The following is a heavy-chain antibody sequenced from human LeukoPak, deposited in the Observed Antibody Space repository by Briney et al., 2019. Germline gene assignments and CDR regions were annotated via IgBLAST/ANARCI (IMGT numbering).Heavy chain of an antibody. CDR1: GDRVSSKTVT. CDR3: VRVVGGTFQH. CDR2: TYYRSKWSN. V-gene: IGHV6-1*01. Sequence: SQALSLTCAISGDRVSSKTVTWSCIRQSPSRGLEWLGRTYYRSKWSNDYSVSVKSRIIINPDTSKNQFFLQLSSVTPEDTAVYYCVRVVGGTFQHWGQGTLVTVSS. J-gene: IGHJ1*01. D-gene: IGHD2-15*01.